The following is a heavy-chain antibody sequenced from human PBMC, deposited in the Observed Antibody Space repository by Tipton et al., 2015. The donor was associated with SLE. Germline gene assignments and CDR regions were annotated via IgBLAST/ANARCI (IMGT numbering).Heavy chain of an antibody. Sequence: QVQLVQSGAEVKKPGASVKVSCKASGYTFSAFGITWVRQTPGQGLEWMGWISTYNGDTKFAQRLQGRVTMTKDTSTNTAYMELRSLRFDDTAVYYCARGPYCSGGTYGPRFDPWGQGTLVTVSS. CDR3: ARGPYCSGGTYGPRFDP. CDR1: GYTFSAFG. V-gene: IGHV1-18*01. J-gene: IGHJ5*02. CDR2: ISTYNGDT. D-gene: IGHD2-15*01.